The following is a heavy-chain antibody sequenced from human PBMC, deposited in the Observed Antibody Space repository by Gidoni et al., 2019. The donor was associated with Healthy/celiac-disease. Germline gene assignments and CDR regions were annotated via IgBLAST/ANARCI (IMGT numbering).Heavy chain of an antibody. CDR3: ARARDSSSWYYFDY. J-gene: IGHJ4*02. Sequence: QVQLQQWGAGLLKPSETLSLTCAVYGGSFSGYYWSWLRQPPGKGLEWIGEINHSGSTNYNPSLKSRVTISVDTSKNQFSLKLSSVTAADTAVYYCARARDSSSWYYFDYWGQGTLVTVSS. CDR1: GGSFSGYY. V-gene: IGHV4-34*01. CDR2: INHSGST. D-gene: IGHD6-13*01.